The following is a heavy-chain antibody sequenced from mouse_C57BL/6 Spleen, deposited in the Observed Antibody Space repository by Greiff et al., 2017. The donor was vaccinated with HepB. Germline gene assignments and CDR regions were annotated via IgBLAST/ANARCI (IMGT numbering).Heavy chain of an antibody. Sequence: LVESGPELVKPGASVKISCKASGYAFSSSWMNWVKQRPGKGLEWIGRIYPGDGDTNYNGKFKGKATLTADKSSSTAYMQLSSLTSEDSAVYFCARSPNYYGSGWYFDVWGTGTTVTVSS. CDR3: ARSPNYYGSGWYFDV. D-gene: IGHD1-1*01. V-gene: IGHV1-82*01. CDR1: GYAFSSSW. CDR2: IYPGDGDT. J-gene: IGHJ1*03.